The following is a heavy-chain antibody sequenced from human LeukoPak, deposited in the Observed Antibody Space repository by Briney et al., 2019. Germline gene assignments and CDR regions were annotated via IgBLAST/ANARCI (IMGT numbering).Heavy chain of an antibody. CDR2: INPNSGDK. V-gene: IGHV1-2*02. Sequence: ASVKVSCKASGYTFTGYNIYWVRQAPGQGLEWMGWINPNSGDKKYAQKFRGRVTMTRNTSISTAYMELSSLRSEDTAVYYCTRETSSRYFDYWGQGTLVTVSS. CDR3: TRETSSRYFDY. J-gene: IGHJ4*02. CDR1: GYTFTGYN.